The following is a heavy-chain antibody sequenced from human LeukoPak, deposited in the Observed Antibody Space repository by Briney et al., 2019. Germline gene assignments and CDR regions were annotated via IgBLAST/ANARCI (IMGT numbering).Heavy chain of an antibody. J-gene: IGHJ4*02. Sequence: GGSLRLSCAASGFTFSSYAMHWVRQAPGKGLEWVSSISAISTFIDYADSLKGRFTISRDNANNSLYLQINGLRADDTAVYYCARDGGDYEGFDFWGQGTLVTVSS. CDR3: ARDGGDYEGFDF. CDR2: ISAISTFI. D-gene: IGHD4-17*01. V-gene: IGHV3-21*01. CDR1: GFTFSSYA.